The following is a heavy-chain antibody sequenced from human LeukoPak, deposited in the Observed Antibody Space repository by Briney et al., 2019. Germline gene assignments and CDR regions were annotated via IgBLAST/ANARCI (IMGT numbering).Heavy chain of an antibody. J-gene: IGHJ3*02. D-gene: IGHD6-19*01. CDR1: GGTFSSYA. CDR2: IIPILGIA. CDR3: ARDEVAVAWDHDAFDI. V-gene: IGHV1-69*04. Sequence: SVKVPCKASGGTFSSYAISWVRQAPGQGLEWMGRIIPILGIANYAQKFQGRVTITADKSTSTAYMELSSPRSEDTAVYYCARDEVAVAWDHDAFDIWGQGTMVTVSS.